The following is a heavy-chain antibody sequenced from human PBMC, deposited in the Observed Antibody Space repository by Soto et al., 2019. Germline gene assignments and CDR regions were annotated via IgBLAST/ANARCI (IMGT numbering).Heavy chain of an antibody. CDR1: GFTFSSYG. V-gene: IGHV3-33*01. CDR3: ARDHSNVLRFLEWTSYGMDV. J-gene: IGHJ6*02. Sequence: QVQLVESGGGVVQPGRSLRLSCAASGFTFSSYGMHWVRQAPGKGLEWVAVIWYDGSNKYYADSVKGRFTISRDNSKNTLYLQMNSLRAEDTAVYYCARDHSNVLRFLEWTSYGMDVWGQGTTVTVSS. D-gene: IGHD3-3*01. CDR2: IWYDGSNK.